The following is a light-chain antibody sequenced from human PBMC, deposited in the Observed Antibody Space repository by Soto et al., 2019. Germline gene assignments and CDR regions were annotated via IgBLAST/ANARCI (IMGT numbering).Light chain of an antibody. V-gene: IGKV1-5*03. CDR1: QSISSW. J-gene: IGKJ2*01. CDR2: KAS. CDR3: QQYNSYSPYT. Sequence: DIQMTQSPSTLFASVGDRVTITCRASQSISSWLAWYQQKPGKAPKLLIYKASSLESGVPSRFSGSGSGTEFTLNISSLQPDDFATYYCQQYNSYSPYTFGQGTKLEIK.